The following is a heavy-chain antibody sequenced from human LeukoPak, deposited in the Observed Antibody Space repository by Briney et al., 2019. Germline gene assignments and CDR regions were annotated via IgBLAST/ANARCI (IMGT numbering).Heavy chain of an antibody. J-gene: IGHJ4*02. CDR3: AIPPYYYDSSGYD. Sequence: PGGSLRLSCAASGFTVSSNYMSWVRQAPGKGLEWVSVIYSGGSTYYADSVKGRFTISRDNSKNTLYLQMNSLRAEDTAVYYCAIPPYYYDSSGYDWGQGTLVTVSS. V-gene: IGHV3-53*01. CDR1: GFTVSSNY. D-gene: IGHD3-22*01. CDR2: IYSGGST.